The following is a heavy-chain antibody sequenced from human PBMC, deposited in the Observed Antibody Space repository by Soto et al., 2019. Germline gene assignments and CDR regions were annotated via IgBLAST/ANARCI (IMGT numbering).Heavy chain of an antibody. D-gene: IGHD2-2*01. J-gene: IGHJ6*03. V-gene: IGHV4-4*02. CDR3: RVVPAQNLGYYYYYMDV. CDR1: SGSISSSNW. Sequence: QVQLQESGPGLVKPSGALSLTCAVSSGSISSSNWWRWVRQPPGKGLEWIGEIYHSGSTNYNPSLKSRVTISVDKSKNQFSLKLSSVTAADTAVYYRRVVPAQNLGYYYYYMDVWGKGTTVTVSS. CDR2: IYHSGST.